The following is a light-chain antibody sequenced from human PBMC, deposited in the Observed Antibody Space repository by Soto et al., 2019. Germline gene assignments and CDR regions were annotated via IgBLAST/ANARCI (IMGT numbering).Light chain of an antibody. J-gene: IGKJ1*01. CDR3: QQYGTSPWT. Sequence: IVFTHSPATLSLSTGEKSTLPCRASQRVSSSYLGWYQQKPGQAPRLLIYGASRRATGIPDRFTGSGSGSDFTLTISRLEPEDFAVYYCQQYGTSPWTFGQGTKVEIK. CDR2: GAS. V-gene: IGKV3-20*01. CDR1: QRVSSSY.